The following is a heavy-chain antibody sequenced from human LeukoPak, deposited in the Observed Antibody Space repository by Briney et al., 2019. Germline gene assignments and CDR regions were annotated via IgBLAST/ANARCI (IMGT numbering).Heavy chain of an antibody. V-gene: IGHV3-21*01. J-gene: IGHJ3*02. CDR3: ARDTPGAFDI. CDR1: GGSFSGYY. Sequence: PSETLSLTCAVYGGSFSGYYWNWVRQAPGKGLEWVSSISSSSSYIYYADSVKGRFTISRDNAKNSLYLQMNSLRAEDTAVYYCARDTPGAFDIWGQGTMVTVSS. D-gene: IGHD1-1*01. CDR2: ISSSSSYI.